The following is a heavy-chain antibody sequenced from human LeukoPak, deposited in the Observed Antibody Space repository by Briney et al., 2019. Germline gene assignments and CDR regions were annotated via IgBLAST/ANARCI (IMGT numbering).Heavy chain of an antibody. CDR3: ARENTVIGGAFDAVDI. J-gene: IGHJ3*02. CDR1: GGSISSCY. CDR2: IYYSGST. V-gene: IGHV4-59*12. D-gene: IGHD3-16*01. Sequence: PLETLSLTCSVSGGSISSCYWSWIRQPPGKGLQWIGYIYYSGSTNYNPSLKSRVTISVDTSTNQYSLKLSSVTAADTAVDYCARENTVIGGAFDAVDIWGQGTMVTVSS.